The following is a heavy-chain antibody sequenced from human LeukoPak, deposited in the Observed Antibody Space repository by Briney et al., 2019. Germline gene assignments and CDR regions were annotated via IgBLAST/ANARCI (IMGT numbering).Heavy chain of an antibody. D-gene: IGHD5-24*01. CDR2: ISWNSGSI. Sequence: GGSLRLSCAASGFTFDDYAMHWVRQAPGKGLEWVSGISWNSGSIGYADSVKGRFTISRDNAKNSLYLQMNSLRAEDMALYYCAPEPSDDVESWGQGILVTVSS. V-gene: IGHV3-9*03. J-gene: IGHJ4*02. CDR3: APEPSDDVES. CDR1: GFTFDDYA.